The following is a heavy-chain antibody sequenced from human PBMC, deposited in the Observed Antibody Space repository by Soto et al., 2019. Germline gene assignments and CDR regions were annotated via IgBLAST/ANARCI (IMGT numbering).Heavy chain of an antibody. CDR2: IYSGGST. J-gene: IGHJ4*02. CDR1: GFTVSRNY. V-gene: IGHV3-53*01. D-gene: IGHD3-3*01. Sequence: GGSLRLSCAASGFTVSRNYMSWVRQAPGKGLEWVSVIYSGGSTYYADSVKGRFTISRDNSKNTLYLQMNSLRAEDTAVYYCARGDDTYDFWSGYYPPFFDYWGQGTLVTVSS. CDR3: ARGDDTYDFWSGYYPPFFDY.